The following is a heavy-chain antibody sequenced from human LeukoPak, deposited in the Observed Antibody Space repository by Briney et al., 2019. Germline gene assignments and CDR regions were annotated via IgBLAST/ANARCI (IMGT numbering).Heavy chain of an antibody. J-gene: IGHJ4*02. CDR2: INRSGSA. Sequence: SETLSLTCAVYGGSFSGYYWSWIRQPPGKGLEWIGEINRSGSANYNPSLKSRVTISVDTSKNQFSLKLSSVTAADTAVYYCARGVVGATKNFDYWGQGTLVTVSS. CDR3: ARGVVGATKNFDY. CDR1: GGSFSGYY. D-gene: IGHD1-26*01. V-gene: IGHV4-34*01.